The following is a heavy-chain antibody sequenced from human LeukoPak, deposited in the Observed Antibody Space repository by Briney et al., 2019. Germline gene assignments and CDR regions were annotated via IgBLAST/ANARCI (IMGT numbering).Heavy chain of an antibody. CDR2: INWNGGST. CDR3: ARETNPTFSNYPTSFHY. CDR1: GFTFDDYG. D-gene: IGHD4-11*01. Sequence: VGSLRLSCAASGFTFDDYGMSWVRQAPGKGLEWVSGINWNGGSTGYADSVKGRFTISRDSAKNSLYLQMNSLRAQDTALYYCARETNPTFSNYPTSFHYWAQGTLVTVSS. J-gene: IGHJ4*02. V-gene: IGHV3-20*04.